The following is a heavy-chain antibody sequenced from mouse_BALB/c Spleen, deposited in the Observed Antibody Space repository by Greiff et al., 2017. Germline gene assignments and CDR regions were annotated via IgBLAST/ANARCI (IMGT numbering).Heavy chain of an antibody. Sequence: EVKLVESGGGLVKPGGSLKLSCAASGFTFSSYAMSWVRQTPEKRLEWVASISSGGSTYYPDSVKGRFTISRDNARNILYLQMSSLRSEDTAMYYCARVYDYDEGFFAYWGQGTLVTVSA. J-gene: IGHJ3*01. D-gene: IGHD2-4*01. CDR3: ARVYDYDEGFFAY. V-gene: IGHV5-6-5*01. CDR2: ISSGGST. CDR1: GFTFSSYA.